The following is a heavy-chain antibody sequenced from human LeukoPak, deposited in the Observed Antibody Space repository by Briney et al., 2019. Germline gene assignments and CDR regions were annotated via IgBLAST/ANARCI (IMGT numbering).Heavy chain of an antibody. CDR2: ISYDGSIK. Sequence: GRSLRLSCEAAGFTFSSYGMHWVRQAPGKGLVWPAVISYDGSIKYYADSVKGRFTISRDNSKKQLYLQMNSLRADDTAVYYCTKGGILTGYQFDYWGQGTLVTVSS. CDR3: TKGGILTGYQFDY. D-gene: IGHD3-9*01. CDR1: GFTFSSYG. V-gene: IGHV3-30*18. J-gene: IGHJ4*02.